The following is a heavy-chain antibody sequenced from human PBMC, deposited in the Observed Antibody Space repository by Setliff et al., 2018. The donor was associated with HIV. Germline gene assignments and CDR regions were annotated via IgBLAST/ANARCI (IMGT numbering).Heavy chain of an antibody. D-gene: IGHD2-2*01. CDR1: GYIFTNFG. Sequence: ASVKVSCKASGYIFTNFGVGWVRQAPGQGLEWMGWVSPYNGHTNYAQKFQGRVTMSTDTSTSTIYMELTSLRSDDTAIYYCARWSCGRATCYDSPYNWFESWGQGTLVTVSS. CDR2: VSPYNGHT. J-gene: IGHJ5*01. CDR3: ARWSCGRATCYDSPYNWFES. V-gene: IGHV1-18*01.